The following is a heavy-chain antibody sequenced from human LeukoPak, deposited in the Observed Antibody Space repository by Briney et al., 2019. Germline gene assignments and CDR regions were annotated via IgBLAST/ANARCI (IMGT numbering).Heavy chain of an antibody. CDR1: GFTFSSYW. Sequence: GGSLRLSCAASGFTFSSYWMSWVRQAPGKGLEWVANIKQDGSESYYVDSVKGRFTISRDNAKNSLYLQMNSLRAADTAVYYCARALYDFWSGYYFDYWGQGILVTVSS. CDR3: ARALYDFWSGYYFDY. CDR2: IKQDGSES. V-gene: IGHV3-7*01. J-gene: IGHJ4*02. D-gene: IGHD3-3*01.